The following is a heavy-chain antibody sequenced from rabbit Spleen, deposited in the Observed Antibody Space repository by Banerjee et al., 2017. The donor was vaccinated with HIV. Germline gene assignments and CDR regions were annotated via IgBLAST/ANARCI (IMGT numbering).Heavy chain of an antibody. CDR2: ITTNSGYT. CDR3: ARDLVGVIGWNFYL. J-gene: IGHJ4*01. CDR1: GFSFSSSYY. Sequence: QEQLEESGGGLVKPETSLTLTCKASGFSFSSSYYMCWVRQAPGKGLEWIACITTNSGYTFYANWAKGRFTISRTSSTTVTLRMTSLTAADRAAYFCARDLVGVIGWNFYLWGPGTLVTVS. V-gene: IGHV1S45*01. D-gene: IGHD1-1*01.